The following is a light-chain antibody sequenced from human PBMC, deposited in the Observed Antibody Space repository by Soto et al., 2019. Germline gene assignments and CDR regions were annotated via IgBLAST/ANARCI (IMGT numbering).Light chain of an antibody. CDR2: HAS. J-gene: IGKJ5*01. V-gene: IGKV1-33*01. CDR1: QNITNN. CDR3: QQYYGLPPLT. Sequence: DIQMTQSPSSLSASIGYRVTITCHSSQNITNNLSWYQQKPGKAPNLLIYHASKLAKGVTSRFSGSGSGTDFSFIITSLQREDLATYYCQQYYGLPPLTFGQGTRLEIK.